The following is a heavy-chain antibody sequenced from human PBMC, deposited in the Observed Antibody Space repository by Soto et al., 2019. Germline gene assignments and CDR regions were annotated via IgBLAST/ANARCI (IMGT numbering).Heavy chain of an antibody. CDR1: GFTFSSFA. D-gene: IGHD2-8*01. CDR3: AKTRGAMIYAISVYGMDV. V-gene: IGHV3-23*01. Sequence: EVQLLESGGGLVQPGGSLRLSCAASGFTFSSFALNWVRQAPGKGLEWVSIISGSADSTFYADSVKGRFTISRDNSKNMLYLQINCRRAEDTAVYYCAKTRGAMIYAISVYGMDVWGQGTTVTVSS. J-gene: IGHJ6*02. CDR2: ISGSADST.